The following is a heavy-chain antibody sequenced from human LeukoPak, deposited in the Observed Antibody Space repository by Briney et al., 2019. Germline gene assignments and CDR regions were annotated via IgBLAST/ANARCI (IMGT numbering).Heavy chain of an antibody. V-gene: IGHV3-30*02. J-gene: IGHJ2*01. Sequence: GGSLRLSCAASGFTFNNYGMHWVRQAPGKGLEWVAYIRYDESYNFHVDSVVGRFSISRDNSKNTLYLQMNSLTTEDTAVYYCAKDLGYRGYDPDWYFDLWGRGTLVTVSS. CDR2: IRYDESYN. CDR1: GFTFNNYG. CDR3: AKDLGYRGYDPDWYFDL. D-gene: IGHD5-12*01.